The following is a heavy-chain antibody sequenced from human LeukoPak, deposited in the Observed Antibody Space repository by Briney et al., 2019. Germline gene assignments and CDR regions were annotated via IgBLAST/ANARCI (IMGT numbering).Heavy chain of an antibody. CDR1: GFTFSSYA. D-gene: IGHD5-12*01. CDR3: ARDRDSGYDFADY. Sequence: GGSLRLSCAASGFTFSSYAMSWVRQAPGKGLEWVSYISSSGSTIYHADSVKGRFTISRDNAKNSLYLQMNSLRAEDTAVYYCARDRDSGYDFADYWGQGTLVTVSS. CDR2: ISSSGSTI. J-gene: IGHJ4*02. V-gene: IGHV3-48*04.